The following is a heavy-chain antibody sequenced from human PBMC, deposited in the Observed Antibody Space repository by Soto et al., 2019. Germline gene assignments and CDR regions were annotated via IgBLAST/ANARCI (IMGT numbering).Heavy chain of an antibody. CDR3: ARDQLRFLEWLRGGYFDY. CDR1: GYTFTSYY. J-gene: IGHJ4*02. CDR2: INPSGGRT. D-gene: IGHD3-3*01. V-gene: IGHV1-46*01. Sequence: QVQLVQSGAEVRKPGASVKVSCKASGYTFTSYYMHWVRQAPGQGLEWMGIINPSGGRTSYAQKFQGRVTMTRDTSTSTGYMELSSLRSEDTAVYYCARDQLRFLEWLRGGYFDYWGQGTLVTVSS.